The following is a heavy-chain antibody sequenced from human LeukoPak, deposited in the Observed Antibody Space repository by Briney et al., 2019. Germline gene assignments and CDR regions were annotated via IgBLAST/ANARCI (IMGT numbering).Heavy chain of an antibody. CDR3: AELGITMIGGV. J-gene: IGHJ6*04. D-gene: IGHD3-10*02. CDR1: GFTFSDYY. Sequence: PGGSLRLSCAASGFTFSDYYMSWIRQAPGKGLEWVSAISGSGSSTYYADSVKGRFTISRDNAKNPLYLQMNSLRAEDTAVYYCAELGITMIGGVWGKGTTVTISS. V-gene: IGHV3-11*04. CDR2: ISGSGSST.